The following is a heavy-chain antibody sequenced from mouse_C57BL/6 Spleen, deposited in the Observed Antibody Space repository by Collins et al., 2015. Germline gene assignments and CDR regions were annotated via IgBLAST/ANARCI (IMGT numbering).Heavy chain of an antibody. CDR3: ARDRDSSWFAY. J-gene: IGHJ3*01. CDR1: GFTFTDYY. Sequence: EVKLVESGGGLVQPGGSLRLSCATSGFTFTDYYMSWVRQPPGKALEWLGFIRNKANGYTTEYSASVKGRFTISRDNSQSILYLQMNTLRAEDSAIYYCARDRDSSWFAYWGQGTLVTVSA. CDR2: IRNKANGYTT. V-gene: IGHV7-3*02.